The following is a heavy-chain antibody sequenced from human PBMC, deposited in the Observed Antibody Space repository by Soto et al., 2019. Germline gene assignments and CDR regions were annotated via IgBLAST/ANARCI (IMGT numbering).Heavy chain of an antibody. D-gene: IGHD7-27*01. Sequence: PSETLSLTCAVSGGSISSGGYSWSWIRQPPGKGLEWIGYIYHSGSTYYNPSLKSRVTISVDRSKNQFSLKLSSVTAADTAVYYCARDNWGSDWYFDLWGRGTLVTVSS. CDR3: ARDNWGSDWYFDL. V-gene: IGHV4-30-2*01. CDR2: IYHSGST. CDR1: GGSISSGGYS. J-gene: IGHJ2*01.